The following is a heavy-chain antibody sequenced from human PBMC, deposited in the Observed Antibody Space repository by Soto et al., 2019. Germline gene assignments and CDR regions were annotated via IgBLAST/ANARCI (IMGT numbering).Heavy chain of an antibody. V-gene: IGHV4-4*07. CDR2: IYTSGSP. CDR3: AGAAAGTRVYYYYGMDV. D-gene: IGHD6-13*01. CDR1: GGSISSYY. J-gene: IGHJ6*02. Sequence: SETLSLTCTFSGGSISSYYWSWILQPAGKGLEWIGRIYTSGSPNYNPSLKSRVTMSVDTSKNQFSLKLSSVTAADTAVYYCAGAAAGTRVYYYYGMDVWGQGTTVTVSS.